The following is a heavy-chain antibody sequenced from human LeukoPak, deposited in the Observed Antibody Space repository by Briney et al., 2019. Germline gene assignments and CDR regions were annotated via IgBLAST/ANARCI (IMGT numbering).Heavy chain of an antibody. CDR1: GASMSDYY. Sequence: SETLSLTCTVSGASMSDYYWSWIRQPPGKGLEWIGNIFYTGSTNYSPSLESRVTMSVDTSKNQFSLKLTSVTAADTAVYYCARNYYDSSGYYYDPAYFDYWGQGTLVTVSS. V-gene: IGHV4-59*13. J-gene: IGHJ4*02. D-gene: IGHD3-22*01. CDR3: ARNYYDSSGYYYDPAYFDY. CDR2: IFYTGST.